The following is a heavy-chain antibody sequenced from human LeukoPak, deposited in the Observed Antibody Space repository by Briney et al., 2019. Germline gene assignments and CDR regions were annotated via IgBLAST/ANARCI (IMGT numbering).Heavy chain of an antibody. D-gene: IGHD4-23*01. CDR2: IIPILGIA. J-gene: IGHJ4*02. Sequence: GASVKVSCKASGGTFSSYAISWVRQAPGQGLEWMGRIIPILGIANYAQKFQGRVTITADKSTSTAYMELSSLRSEDTAAYYCARDSGGNPTGPWTDWGQGTLVTVSS. V-gene: IGHV1-69*04. CDR3: ARDSGGNPTGPWTD. CDR1: GGTFSSYA.